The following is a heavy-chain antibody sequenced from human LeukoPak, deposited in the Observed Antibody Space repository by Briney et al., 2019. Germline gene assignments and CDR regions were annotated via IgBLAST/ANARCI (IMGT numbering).Heavy chain of an antibody. CDR1: GFTFSDYY. D-gene: IGHD3-22*01. CDR2: IYYTGST. CDR3: TSDSSGYYLDY. J-gene: IGHJ4*02. Sequence: GSLRLSCAASGFTFSDYYMSWIRQAPGKGLEWIGSIYYTGSTYYNPSLKSRVTISVDTSKSQFSLNLSSVIAADTAVYYCTSDSSGYYLDYWGQGALVTVSS. V-gene: IGHV4-59*05.